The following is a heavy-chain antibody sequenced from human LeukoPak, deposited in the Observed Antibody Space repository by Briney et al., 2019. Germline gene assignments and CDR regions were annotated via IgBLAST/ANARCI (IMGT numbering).Heavy chain of an antibody. D-gene: IGHD2-2*01. Sequence: ASLKLSCTASGYTFTSYDINWVRQATGQGLEWMGWMNPNSSNTCYAHTFQGRVTMTRNTSISTAYMELSSLRSEDTAVYYCARGGGVGYCSSTSCWDFRGLGNGAFDIWGQGTMVTVSS. CDR1: GYTFTSYD. CDR2: MNPNSSNT. J-gene: IGHJ3*02. V-gene: IGHV1-8*01. CDR3: ARGGGVGYCSSTSCWDFRGLGNGAFDI.